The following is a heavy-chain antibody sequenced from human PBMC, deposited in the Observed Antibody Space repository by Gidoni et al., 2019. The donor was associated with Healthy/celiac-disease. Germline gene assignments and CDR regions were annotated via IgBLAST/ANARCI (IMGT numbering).Heavy chain of an antibody. J-gene: IGHJ4*02. CDR3: AALDPAGTFFDY. CDR2: IVVGSGNT. CDR1: GFTFTSSA. Sequence: QMQLVQSGPEVKKPGTSVKVSCKASGFTFTSSAVQWVLQARGQRLEWIGWIVVGSGNTNYAQKFQERVTITRDMSTSTAYMELSSLRSEDTAVYYCAALDPAGTFFDYWGQGTLVTVSS. V-gene: IGHV1-58*01. D-gene: IGHD6-19*01.